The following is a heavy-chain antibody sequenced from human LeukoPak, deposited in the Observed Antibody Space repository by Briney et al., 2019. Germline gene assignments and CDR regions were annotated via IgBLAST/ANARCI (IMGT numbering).Heavy chain of an antibody. CDR1: GYTFTGYY. D-gene: IGHD3-10*01. V-gene: IGHV1-2*02. J-gene: IGHJ4*02. CDR3: ARDFNYYGSGSFPDY. Sequence: ASVKVSCKASGYTFTGYYMHWVRQAPGQGLEWMGWINPSSGGTNYAQKFQGRVTMTRDTSIGTAYMELSRLRSDDTAVYYCARDFNYYGSGSFPDYWGQGTLVTVSS. CDR2: INPSSGGT.